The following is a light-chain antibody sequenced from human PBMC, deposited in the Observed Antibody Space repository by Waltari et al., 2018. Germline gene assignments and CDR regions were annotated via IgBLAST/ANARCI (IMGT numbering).Light chain of an antibody. J-gene: IGKJ3*01. CDR2: KAS. CDR1: KGIYSY. Sequence: DIQLTQSPSSLSASVGDRVTIACRASKGIYSYLAWYQQKPGKAPKLLIYKASTLQSVVPSRFSGSGSGTEFTLTISSLQPEDFAVYYCQQRNSYPFTFGPGTKLDIK. CDR3: QQRNSYPFT. V-gene: IGKV1-9*01.